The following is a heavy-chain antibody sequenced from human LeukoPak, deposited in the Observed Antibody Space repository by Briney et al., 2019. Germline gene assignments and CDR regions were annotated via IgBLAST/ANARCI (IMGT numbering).Heavy chain of an antibody. Sequence: GESLKISCKGSGYRFTSYWIGWVRQMPGKGLEWMGIMYPGDSDTRYSPSFQGQVTISADKSISTAYLQWSSLKASDTAIYYCVRHIGSSGWYWFDPWGQGTLVTVSS. J-gene: IGHJ5*02. CDR2: MYPGDSDT. CDR3: VRHIGSSGWYWFDP. D-gene: IGHD6-19*01. V-gene: IGHV5-51*01. CDR1: GYRFTSYW.